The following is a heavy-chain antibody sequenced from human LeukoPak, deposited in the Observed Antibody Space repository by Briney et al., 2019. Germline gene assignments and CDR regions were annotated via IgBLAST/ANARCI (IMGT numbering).Heavy chain of an antibody. CDR1: GYSFTSYW. Sequence: MSGESLKISCKGSGYSFTSYWIGWVRQMPGKGLEWMGIIYPGDSDTRYSPSFQGQVTISADKSISTAYLQWSSLKASDTAVYYCARGRNYYDSSGYGGAFDIWGQGTMVTVSS. D-gene: IGHD3-22*01. CDR3: ARGRNYYDSSGYGGAFDI. J-gene: IGHJ3*02. CDR2: IYPGDSDT. V-gene: IGHV5-51*03.